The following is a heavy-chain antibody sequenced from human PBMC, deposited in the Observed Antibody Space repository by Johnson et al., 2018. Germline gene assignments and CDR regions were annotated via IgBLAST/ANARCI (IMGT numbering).Heavy chain of an antibody. D-gene: IGHD3-3*01. V-gene: IGHV1-8*01. J-gene: IGHJ6*02. CDR2: MTPSIDDP. Sequence: QVQLVESGAEVKKPGASVKVSCKASGYTFNSHGVAWVRQVSGQGLEWMGWMTPSIDDPTYGQKFQGRVTMTQNSSINTDYMELSSLRSEDTAVYYCARTFFGAMFGVVTPFGLDVWGQGSPVTVSS. CDR1: GYTFNSHG. CDR3: ARTFFGAMFGVVTPFGLDV.